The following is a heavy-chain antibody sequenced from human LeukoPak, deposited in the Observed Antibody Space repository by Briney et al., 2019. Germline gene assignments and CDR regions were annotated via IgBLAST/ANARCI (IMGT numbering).Heavy chain of an antibody. CDR3: ASTYYDSSESAFDI. CDR2: IKQDGSEK. D-gene: IGHD3-22*01. CDR1: GFSFSNYW. J-gene: IGHJ3*02. Sequence: GGSLRLSCAASGFSFSNYWMSWVRQAPGEGLGWVANIKQDGSEKYYVDSVKGRFTIARDNAKNSLFLQMDSLRVEDTAVYHCASTYYDSSESAFDIWGQGTMVTVSS. V-gene: IGHV3-7*01.